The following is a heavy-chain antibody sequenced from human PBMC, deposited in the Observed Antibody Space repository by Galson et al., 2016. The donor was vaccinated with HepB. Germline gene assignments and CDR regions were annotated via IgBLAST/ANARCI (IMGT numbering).Heavy chain of an antibody. CDR2: INGPGTDT. D-gene: IGHD6-13*01. CDR3: VRDHAPLGSLRFSSSWSRPRNDL. Sequence: SLRLSCAASGFTFSSYRMHWVRQAPGKGLIWVSRINGPGTDTIYADSVKGRFGISRDNAKNMVFLEMTNLTVEDTAVYYCVRDHAPLGSLRFSSSWSRPRNDLWGQGTLVTVSS. V-gene: IGHV3-74*01. J-gene: IGHJ5*02. CDR1: GFTFSSYR.